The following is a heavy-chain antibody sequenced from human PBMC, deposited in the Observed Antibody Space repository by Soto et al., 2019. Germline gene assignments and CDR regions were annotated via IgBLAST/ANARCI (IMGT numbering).Heavy chain of an antibody. Sequence: GGSLRLSCVASEFTFSSYSMNWVRQAPGKGLEWVSSITSSSSYIYYADSVKGRFTISRDNAKNSLYLQMNSLRAEDTAGYYCARSWYQYYFDYWGRGTLVTVSS. D-gene: IGHD1-20*01. CDR3: ARSWYQYYFDY. CDR1: EFTFSSYS. CDR2: ITSSSSYI. J-gene: IGHJ4*02. V-gene: IGHV3-21*01.